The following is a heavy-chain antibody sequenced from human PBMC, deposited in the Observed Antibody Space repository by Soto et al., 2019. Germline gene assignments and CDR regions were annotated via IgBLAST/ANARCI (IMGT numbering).Heavy chain of an antibody. D-gene: IGHD2-15*01. V-gene: IGHV4-34*01. CDR3: ASPRSRHCSGGSCLSRGHWFDP. CDR1: GGSFSGYY. J-gene: IGHJ5*02. Sequence: QVQLQQWGAGLLKPSETLSLTCAVYGGSFSGYYWSWIRQPPGKGLEWIGEINHSGSTNYNPSLKSPVPLSVDTSKNKCSLKLSSVTAADTAVYSCASPRSRHCSGGSCLSRGHWFDPWGQGTLVTVSS. CDR2: INHSGST.